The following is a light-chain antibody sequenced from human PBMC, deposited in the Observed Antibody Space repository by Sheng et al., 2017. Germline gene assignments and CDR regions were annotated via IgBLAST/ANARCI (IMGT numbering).Light chain of an antibody. CDR2: AAS. CDR3: QKYNSAPLT. Sequence: GDRVTISCRASQGIGNYLAWYQQKPGKVPKLLIYAASTLQSGVSPRFSGSRSETDFTLTISSLQPEDVATYYCQKYNSAPLTFGGGTKVEIK. CDR1: QGIGNY. J-gene: IGKJ4*01. V-gene: IGKV1-27*01.